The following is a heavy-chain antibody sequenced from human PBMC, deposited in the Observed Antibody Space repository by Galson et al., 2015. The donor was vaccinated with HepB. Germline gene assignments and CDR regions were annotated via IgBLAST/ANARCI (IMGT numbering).Heavy chain of an antibody. CDR3: ARGGGSSARGMDV. J-gene: IGHJ6*02. V-gene: IGHV1-18*01. CDR2: ISGNNGDT. D-gene: IGHD1-26*01. Sequence: PGQGLEWMGWISGNNGDTNYAQKLRGRVTVTTDTSTSTAYMELRSLRSDDTAVYYCARGGGSSARGMDVWGQGTTVTVSS.